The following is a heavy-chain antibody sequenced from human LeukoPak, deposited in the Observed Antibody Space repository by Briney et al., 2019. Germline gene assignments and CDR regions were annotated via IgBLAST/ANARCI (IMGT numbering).Heavy chain of an antibody. D-gene: IGHD2-2*01. J-gene: IGHJ3*02. CDR3: ARSFCSSTSCYLPHDAFDI. Sequence: PGGSLRLSCAASGFTFDDYGMSWVRQAPGKGLEWVSGINWNGGSTGYADSVKGRFTISRDNAKNSLYLQMNSLRAEDTALYYCARSFCSSTSCYLPHDAFDIWGQGTMVTVYS. V-gene: IGHV3-20*04. CDR1: GFTFDDYG. CDR2: INWNGGST.